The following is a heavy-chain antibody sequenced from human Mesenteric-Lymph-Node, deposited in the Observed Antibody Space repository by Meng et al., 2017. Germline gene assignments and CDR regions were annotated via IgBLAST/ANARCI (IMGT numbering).Heavy chain of an antibody. V-gene: IGHV1-18*01. D-gene: IGHD6-13*01. CDR2: ISAYNGNT. CDR1: GFTFTSSA. Sequence: ASVKVSCKASGFTFTSSAMQWVRQAPGQGLEWMGWISAYNGNTNYAQKPQGRVTMTTDTSTSTAYMELRSLRSDDTAVYYCASRSSSWYYYGMDVWGQGTTVTVSS. J-gene: IGHJ6*02. CDR3: ASRSSSWYYYGMDV.